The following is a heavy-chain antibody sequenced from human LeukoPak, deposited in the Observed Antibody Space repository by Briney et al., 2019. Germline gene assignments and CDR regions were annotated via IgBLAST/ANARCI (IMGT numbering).Heavy chain of an antibody. J-gene: IGHJ6*03. CDR1: GGSISSYY. Sequence: SETLSLTCTVSGGSISSYYWSWIRQPAGKGLEWIGRIYTSGSTNYNPSLKSRVTMSVDTSENQFSLKLSSVTAADTAVYYCARVLSGYDYYYYYYMDVWGKGTTVTVSS. CDR3: ARVLSGYDYYYYYYMDV. V-gene: IGHV4-4*07. CDR2: IYTSGST. D-gene: IGHD5-12*01.